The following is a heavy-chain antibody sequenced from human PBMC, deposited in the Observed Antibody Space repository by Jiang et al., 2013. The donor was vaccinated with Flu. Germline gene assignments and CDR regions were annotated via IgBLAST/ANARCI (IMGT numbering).Heavy chain of an antibody. J-gene: IGHJ6*03. V-gene: IGHV1-69*01. CDR3: ARVSGDDDSSGYYYYYYYMDV. D-gene: IGHD3-22*01. CDR1: GGTFSSYA. Sequence: EVKKPGSSVKVSCKASGGTFSSYAISWVRQAPGQGLEWMGGIIPIFGTANYAQKFPGRVTITADESTSTAYMELSSLRSEDTAVYYCARVSGDDDSSGYYYYYYYMDVWGKGTTVTVSS. CDR2: IIPIFGTA.